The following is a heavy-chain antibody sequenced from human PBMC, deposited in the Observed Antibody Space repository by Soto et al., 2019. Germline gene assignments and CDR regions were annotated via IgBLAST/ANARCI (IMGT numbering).Heavy chain of an antibody. J-gene: IGHJ6*02. CDR1: GGSISSYY. Sequence: SETLSLTCTVSGGSISSYYWSWIRQPAGKGLEGIGRIYTSGSTNYNPSLKSRVTMSVDTSKNQFSLKLSSVTAADTAVYYCARHNCTSTSCYDHYGMDVWGQGTTVTVSS. CDR3: ARHNCTSTSCYDHYGMDV. V-gene: IGHV4-4*07. D-gene: IGHD2-2*01. CDR2: IYTSGST.